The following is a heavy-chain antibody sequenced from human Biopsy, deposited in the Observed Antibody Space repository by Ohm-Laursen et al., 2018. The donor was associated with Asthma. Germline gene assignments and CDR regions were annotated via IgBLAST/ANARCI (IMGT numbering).Heavy chain of an antibody. CDR3: AREGVAGTHIED. CDR2: ISYDGSSI. J-gene: IGHJ4*02. Sequence: SSLRLSCSASGFSISTYGMHWVRQAPGKGLEWVAVISYDGSSIYYADSVKGRFTISRDNSKNTLSLQMNSLTAEDTAVYYCAREGVAGTHIEDWGQGTLVTVSS. D-gene: IGHD6-19*01. V-gene: IGHV3-30*19. CDR1: GFSISTYG.